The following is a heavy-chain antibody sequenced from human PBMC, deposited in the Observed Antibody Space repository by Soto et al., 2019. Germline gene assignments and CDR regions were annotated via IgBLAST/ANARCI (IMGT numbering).Heavy chain of an antibody. CDR2: ISGSGGST. D-gene: IGHD6-13*01. CDR1: GFTFSSYA. J-gene: IGHJ5*02. CDR3: AKEEIGYSSSWSAYNWFDP. Sequence: PGGSLRLSCAASGFTFSSYAMSWVRQAPGKGLEWVSAISGSGGSTYYADSVKGRFTISRDNSKNTLYLQMNSLRAEDTAVYYCAKEEIGYSSSWSAYNWFDPWGQGTLVTVSS. V-gene: IGHV3-23*01.